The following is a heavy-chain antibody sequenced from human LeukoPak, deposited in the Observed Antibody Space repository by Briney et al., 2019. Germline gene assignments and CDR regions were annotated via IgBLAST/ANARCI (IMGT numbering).Heavy chain of an antibody. V-gene: IGHV3-30*02. Sequence: GGSLRLSCAASGFTFSSYGMHWVRQAPGKGLEWVAFIRYDGSNKYYGDSVKGRFTISRDNSKNTLYLQMNSLRAEDTAVYYCAKGISRDILTAFDYWGQGTLVTVSS. J-gene: IGHJ4*02. D-gene: IGHD3-9*01. CDR1: GFTFSSYG. CDR2: IRYDGSNK. CDR3: AKGISRDILTAFDY.